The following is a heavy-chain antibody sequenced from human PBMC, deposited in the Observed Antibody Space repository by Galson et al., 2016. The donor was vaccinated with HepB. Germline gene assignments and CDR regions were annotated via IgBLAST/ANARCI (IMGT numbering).Heavy chain of an antibody. CDR1: GFTFSYYY. D-gene: IGHD6-19*01. CDR2: ISGDGRTI. CDR3: ARMFPLYSSGWYVRGDGWFDS. J-gene: IGHJ5*01. Sequence: SLRLSCAASGFTFSYYYMSWIRQAPGKGLEWVSYISGDGRTINYADSVKGRFTISRDNAENSLHLHMNSLTGEDTAVYYCARMFPLYSSGWYVRGDGWFDSWGQGTLVTVSS. V-gene: IGHV3-11*01.